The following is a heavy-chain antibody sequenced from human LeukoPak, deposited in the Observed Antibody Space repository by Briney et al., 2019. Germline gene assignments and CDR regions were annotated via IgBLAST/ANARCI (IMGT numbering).Heavy chain of an antibody. CDR2: IYYSGST. J-gene: IGHJ4*02. Sequence: SETLSLTCTVSGGSVSSGSYYWSWIRQPPGKGLEWIGSIYYSGSTYYNPSLKSRVTISVDTSKNQFSLKLSSVTAADTAVYYCARLGPKGYFDYWGQGTLVTVSS. D-gene: IGHD3-16*01. CDR1: GGSVSSGSYY. V-gene: IGHV4-39*01. CDR3: ARLGPKGYFDY.